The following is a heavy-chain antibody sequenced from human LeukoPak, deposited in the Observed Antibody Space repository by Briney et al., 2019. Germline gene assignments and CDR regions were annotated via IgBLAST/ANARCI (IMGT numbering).Heavy chain of an antibody. Sequence: PGGSLRLSCAASGFTFSNYAMSWVRQAPGKGLEWVSLISGSGGSTYYADSVKGRFTISRDNSKNTLYLQMNSLTAEDTAVYYCAKYSGAYDYWGQGPLVTVSS. CDR1: GFTFSNYA. J-gene: IGHJ4*02. CDR2: ISGSGGST. D-gene: IGHD1-26*01. CDR3: AKYSGAYDY. V-gene: IGHV3-23*01.